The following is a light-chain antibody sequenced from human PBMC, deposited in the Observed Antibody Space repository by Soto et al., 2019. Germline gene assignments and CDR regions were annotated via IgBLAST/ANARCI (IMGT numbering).Light chain of an antibody. CDR3: SSYAGSNNFV. CDR2: EVS. Sequence: QSRLTHSSSLSGSPGHSITISFTGASSDVGDFNYVSWYQQHPGKAPKLMIYEVSHRPSGVPDRFSGSKSGNTASLTVSGLQAEDEADYYCSSYAGSNNFVFGTGNKVTVL. V-gene: IGLV2-8*01. J-gene: IGLJ1*01. CDR1: SSDVGDFNY.